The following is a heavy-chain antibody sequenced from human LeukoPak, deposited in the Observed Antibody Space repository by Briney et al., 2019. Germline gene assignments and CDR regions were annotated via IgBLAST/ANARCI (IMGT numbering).Heavy chain of an antibody. V-gene: IGHV3-9*01. CDR1: GFIFNNYA. D-gene: IGHD2-8*02. Sequence: GGSLRLSCAGSGFIFNNYAMHWVRQPPGKGLEWVSGISWNSGSIDYADSVKGRFTISRDNAKNSLYLEMNSLRAEDTAIYYCSRGKSAGLVNWFDPWGQGTLVTVSS. J-gene: IGHJ5*02. CDR2: ISWNSGSI. CDR3: SRGKSAGLVNWFDP.